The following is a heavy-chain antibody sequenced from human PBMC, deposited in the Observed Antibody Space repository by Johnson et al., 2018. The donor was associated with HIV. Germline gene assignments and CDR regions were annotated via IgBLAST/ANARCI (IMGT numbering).Heavy chain of an antibody. V-gene: IGHV3-30-3*01. D-gene: IGHD6-6*01. CDR2: ISYDGSNK. J-gene: IGHJ3*01. CDR3: ASEVEYSTLGGV. Sequence: QVQLVESGGGVVQPGRSLRLSCAASGFTFSSYAMHWVRQAPGKGLEWVAVISYDGSNKYYADSVKGRFTISRDNSKNTLYLQMNSLRAEDTAVYYCASEVEYSTLGGVWGQGTTVTVSS. CDR1: GFTFSSYA.